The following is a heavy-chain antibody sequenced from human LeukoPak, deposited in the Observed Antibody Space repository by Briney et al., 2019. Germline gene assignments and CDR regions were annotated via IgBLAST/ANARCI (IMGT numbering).Heavy chain of an antibody. J-gene: IGHJ6*02. Sequence: ASVKVSCKASGYTFTSYCISWVRQAPGQGLEWMGWISAYNGNTNYAQKLQGRVTMTTDTSTSTAYMELRSLRSDDTAVYYCARAGSYDILTYYYYGMDVWGQGTTVTVSS. CDR2: ISAYNGNT. CDR3: ARAGSYDILTYYYYGMDV. V-gene: IGHV1-18*01. D-gene: IGHD3-9*01. CDR1: GYTFTSYC.